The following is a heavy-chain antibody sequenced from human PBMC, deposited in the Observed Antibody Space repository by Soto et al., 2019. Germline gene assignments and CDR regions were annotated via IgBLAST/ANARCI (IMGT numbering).Heavy chain of an antibody. CDR3: VKDITVLRGVNAFDF. CDR1: GFSISTYA. J-gene: IGHJ3*01. D-gene: IGHD3-10*01. V-gene: IGHV3-23*01. Sequence: GGSLRLSCAASGFSISTYAMSWVRQAPGKGLEWVSSIRRSEGITDYANSVKGRFTISRDTSRNTLFLQMNSLRAEDTAIYYCVKDITVLRGVNAFDFWGQGALVTVSS. CDR2: IRRSEGIT.